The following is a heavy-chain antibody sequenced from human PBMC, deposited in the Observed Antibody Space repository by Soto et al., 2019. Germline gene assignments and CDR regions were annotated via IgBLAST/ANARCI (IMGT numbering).Heavy chain of an antibody. CDR1: GGSVTSSDFY. CDR3: PSKKRSCSRSVCFPPNRLDL. CDR2: IYYRENS. D-gene: IGHD2-2*01. J-gene: IGHJ4*01. V-gene: IGHV4-30-4*01. Sequence: QVQLQESGPGLVKPSQTLSLTCSVSGGSVTSSDFYWSWLRQPPGKGLEWIGYIYYRENSYYGPSLGSRLSISLPPSKNLSSLSLTPVPTADPAVYYCPSKKRSCSRSVCFPPNRLDLWGPRTLVTVSS.